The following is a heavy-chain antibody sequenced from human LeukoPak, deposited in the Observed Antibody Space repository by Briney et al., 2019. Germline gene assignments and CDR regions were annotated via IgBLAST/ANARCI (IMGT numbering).Heavy chain of an antibody. D-gene: IGHD3-22*01. CDR1: GYTFTGYY. Sequence: GASVKVSCQASGYTFTGYYMHWVRQAPGQGREWMGWINPNSGGTNYAQKFQGRVPMTRDTSISPAYMELSRLRSDDTDVYYCASPDVTYYYDSSGYPPLDYWGQGTVVTVSS. CDR3: ASPDVTYYYDSSGYPPLDY. V-gene: IGHV1-2*02. CDR2: INPNSGGT. J-gene: IGHJ4*02.